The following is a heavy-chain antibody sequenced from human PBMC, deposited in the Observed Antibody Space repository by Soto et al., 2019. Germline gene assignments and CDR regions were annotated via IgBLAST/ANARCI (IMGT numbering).Heavy chain of an antibody. CDR2: ISGGGTNT. Sequence: EVQMLESGGGLVQPGGSLRLSCAASGFTFSSYAMSWVSQAPGKGLEWVAAISGGGTNTYYADSVKGRFTIATDNSKNTRSLQMNSLRAKDTALYYCAVYEPRWGTSAFDYWGQGTLVTVSS. D-gene: IGHD3-16*01. V-gene: IGHV3-23*01. CDR1: GFTFSSYA. CDR3: AVYEPRWGTSAFDY. J-gene: IGHJ4*02.